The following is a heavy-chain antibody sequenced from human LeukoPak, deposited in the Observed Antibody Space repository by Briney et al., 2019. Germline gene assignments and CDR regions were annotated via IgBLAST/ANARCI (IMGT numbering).Heavy chain of an antibody. CDR1: GYTFTGYY. CDR2: INPNSGGT. D-gene: IGHD2-15*01. CDR3: ARERAGLPIDY. V-gene: IGHV1-2*06. Sequence: ASVKVSCKASGYTFTGYYMHWVRQAPGQGLEWMGRINPNSGGTNYAQKFQGRVTMTRDTTISTAYMELSRLRSDDTAVYYCARERAGLPIDYWGQGTLVTVSS. J-gene: IGHJ4*02.